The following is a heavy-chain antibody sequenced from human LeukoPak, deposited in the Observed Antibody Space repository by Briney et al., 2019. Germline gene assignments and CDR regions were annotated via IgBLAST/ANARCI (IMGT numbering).Heavy chain of an antibody. D-gene: IGHD3-22*01. J-gene: IGHJ4*02. CDR1: GYTFTGYY. Sequence: ASVKVSCKASGYTFTGYYMHWVRQAPGQGLEWMGRINPNSGGTNYAQKFQGRVIMTRDTSITTAYMELSSLRSDDTAVYYCARDFYDSSGLVGYWGQGTLVTVSS. CDR2: INPNSGGT. V-gene: IGHV1-2*06. CDR3: ARDFYDSSGLVGY.